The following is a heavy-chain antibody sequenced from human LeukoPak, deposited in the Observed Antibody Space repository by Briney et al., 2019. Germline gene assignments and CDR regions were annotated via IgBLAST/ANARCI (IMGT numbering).Heavy chain of an antibody. J-gene: IGHJ3*02. D-gene: IGHD2-2*01. Sequence: SETLSLTCTVSGGSISSRSYYWGWVRQPPGKGLEWIGNIYFLGSTYYNPSLKSRVTISVDTSKNQFSLKLSSVTAADTAVYYCARRVRKGYCSSTSCSEEAFDIWGHGTLVTVSS. CDR3: ARRVRKGYCSSTSCSEEAFDI. V-gene: IGHV4-39*01. CDR2: IYFLGST. CDR1: GGSISSRSYY.